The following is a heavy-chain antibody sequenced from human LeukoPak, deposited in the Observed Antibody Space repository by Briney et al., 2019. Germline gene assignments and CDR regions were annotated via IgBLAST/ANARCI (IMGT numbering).Heavy chain of an antibody. V-gene: IGHV3-7*01. CDR3: ARLSTAVAAGDY. Sequence: QPGGSLRLSCAASGFTFSIYWMSWVRQTPGKGLEWVANIKQDGSEKYYVDSVRGRFTISRDNAKNSLYLQMNSLRAEDTAVYYCARLSTAVAAGDYWGQGTLVTVSS. J-gene: IGHJ4*02. D-gene: IGHD6-19*01. CDR1: GFTFSIYW. CDR2: IKQDGSEK.